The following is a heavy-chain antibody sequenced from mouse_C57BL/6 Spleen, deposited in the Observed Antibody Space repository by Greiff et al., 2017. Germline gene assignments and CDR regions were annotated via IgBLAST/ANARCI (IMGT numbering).Heavy chain of an antibody. D-gene: IGHD1-1*01. CDR2: IDPSDSYT. CDR3: ARWGYGSSLWYFDV. J-gene: IGHJ1*03. CDR1: GYTFTSYW. V-gene: IGHV1-69*01. Sequence: QVQLQQPGAELVMPGASVKLSCKASGYTFTSYWMHWVKQRPGQGLEWIGEIDPSDSYTNYNQKFKGKSTLTVDKSSSTAYMQLSSLTSEDSAVYYCARWGYGSSLWYFDVWGTGTTVTVSS.